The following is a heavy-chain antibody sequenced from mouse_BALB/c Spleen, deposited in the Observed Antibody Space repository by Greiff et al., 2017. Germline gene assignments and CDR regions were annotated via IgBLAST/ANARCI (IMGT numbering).Heavy chain of an antibody. Sequence: VQLQQSGPELVKPGASVKISCKASGYSFTGYFMNWVKQSHGQGLEWIGRINPYNGDTFYNQKFKGKATLTVDKSSSTAHMELLSLTSEDSAVYYCARGAVLEDYAMDYWGQGTSVTVSS. V-gene: IGHV1-37*01. J-gene: IGHJ4*01. D-gene: IGHD1-1*01. CDR2: INPYNGDT. CDR3: ARGAVLEDYAMDY. CDR1: GYSFTGYF.